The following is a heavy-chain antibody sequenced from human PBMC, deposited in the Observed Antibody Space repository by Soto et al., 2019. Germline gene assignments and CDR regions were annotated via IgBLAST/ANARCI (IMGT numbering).Heavy chain of an antibody. J-gene: IGHJ1*01. Sequence: QVQLVQSGAKVKKPGASVKVSCKASGYTFTSYGISWVRQAPGQGLEWMGWISAYNGNTNYAQKLQGRVTMTTDTSTSTAYMELRSLRSDDTAVYYCARAVDYYDSSGYYTHEYFHHWGQGTLVTVSS. D-gene: IGHD3-22*01. CDR1: GYTFTSYG. CDR2: ISAYNGNT. CDR3: ARAVDYYDSSGYYTHEYFHH. V-gene: IGHV1-18*01.